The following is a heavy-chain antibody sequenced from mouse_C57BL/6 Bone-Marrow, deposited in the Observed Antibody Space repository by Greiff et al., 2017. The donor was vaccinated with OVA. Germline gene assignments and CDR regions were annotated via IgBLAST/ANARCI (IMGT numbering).Heavy chain of an antibody. V-gene: IGHV5-17*01. D-gene: IGHD1-1*01. J-gene: IGHJ4*01. CDR3: ARLITTVPSYYAMDY. CDR1: GFTFSDYG. Sequence: EVQLVESGGGLVKPGGSLKLSCAASGFTFSDYGMHWVRQAPEKGLEWVAYISSGSSTIYYADTVKGRFTISRDNAKNTLFLQMTSLRSEDTAMYYCARLITTVPSYYAMDYWGQGTSVTVSS. CDR2: ISSGSSTI.